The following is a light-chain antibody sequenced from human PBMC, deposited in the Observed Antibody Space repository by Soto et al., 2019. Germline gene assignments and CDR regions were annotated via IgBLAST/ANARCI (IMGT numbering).Light chain of an antibody. CDR2: EVS. J-gene: IGLJ2*01. CDR3: SSYTTNITPVV. V-gene: IGLV2-14*01. CDR1: SSDIGVYNY. Sequence: QSALTQPASVSGSPGQSITISCTGTSSDIGVYNYVSWYQQHPGKAPKLIIYEVSNRPSGVSDRFSASKSGNTASLTISGLQTEDEADYYCSSYTTNITPVVFGGGTKLTVL.